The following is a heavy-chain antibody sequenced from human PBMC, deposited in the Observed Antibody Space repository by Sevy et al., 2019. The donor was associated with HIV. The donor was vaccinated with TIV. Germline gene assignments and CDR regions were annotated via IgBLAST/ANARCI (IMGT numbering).Heavy chain of an antibody. CDR2: IRSKAYGGTT. J-gene: IGHJ6*02. V-gene: IGHV3-49*03. Sequence: GGSLRLSCTASGFTFGDYAMSWFRQAPGKGLEWVGFIRSKAYGGTTEYAASVKGRFTIPRDDSKSIAYLQMNSLKTEDTAVYYCTRSITIFGVDYYYGMDVWGQGTTVTVSS. CDR1: GFTFGDYA. CDR3: TRSITIFGVDYYYGMDV. D-gene: IGHD3-3*01.